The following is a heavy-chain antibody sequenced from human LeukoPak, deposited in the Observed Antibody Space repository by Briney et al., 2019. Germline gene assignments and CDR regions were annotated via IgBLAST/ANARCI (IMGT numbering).Heavy chain of an antibody. CDR1: GFTVSSNY. CDR3: ARGRTTLITFGGVILDY. J-gene: IGHJ4*02. Sequence: GGSLRLSCAASGFTVSSNYMSWVRQAPGKGLEWVSVIYSGGSTYYADSVEGRFTISRDNIKNTLYLQMNILRAEHTAVYYCARGRTTLITFGGVILDYWGQGTLVTVSS. D-gene: IGHD3-16*02. V-gene: IGHV3-53*01. CDR2: IYSGGST.